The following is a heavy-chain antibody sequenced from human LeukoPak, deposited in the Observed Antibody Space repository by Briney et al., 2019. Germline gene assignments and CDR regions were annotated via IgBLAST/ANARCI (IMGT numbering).Heavy chain of an antibody. CDR1: GFTFSSYS. D-gene: IGHD5-12*01. CDR2: ISSSSSYI. CDR3: ARDQVYSGYDFFDY. J-gene: IGHJ4*02. Sequence: GGSLRLSCAASGFTFSSYSMNWVRQAPGKGLEWVSSISSSSSYIYYADSVKGRFTISRDNVKNSLYLQMNSLRAEDTAVYYCARDQVYSGYDFFDYWGQGTLVTVSS. V-gene: IGHV3-21*01.